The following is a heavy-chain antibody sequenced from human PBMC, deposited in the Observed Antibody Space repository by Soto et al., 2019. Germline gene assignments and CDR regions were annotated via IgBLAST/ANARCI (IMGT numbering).Heavy chain of an antibody. D-gene: IGHD1-7*01. V-gene: IGHV4-4*02. CDR1: GGSISSSNW. CDR3: PIMLRAELIHP. Sequence: QVQLQESGPGLVKPSGTLSLTCAVSGGSISSSNWWSWVRQPPGKGREWIGEIYHSGSTNYNPAHKSRVTISVVRSKNQFSLMLRCVTGTGTAVYYWPIMLRAELIHPWGQGTLVTVSS. CDR2: IYHSGST. J-gene: IGHJ5*02.